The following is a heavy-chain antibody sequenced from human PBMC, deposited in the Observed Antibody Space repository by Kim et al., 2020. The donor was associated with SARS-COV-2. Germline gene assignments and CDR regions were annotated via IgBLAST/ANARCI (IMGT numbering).Heavy chain of an antibody. CDR3: ARVPYYYDSSGRDAFDI. D-gene: IGHD3-22*01. J-gene: IGHJ3*02. Sequence: LKSRVTISVDTSKTQFSLKLSSVTAADTAVYYCARVPYYYDSSGRDAFDIWGQGTMVTVSS. V-gene: IGHV4-59*01.